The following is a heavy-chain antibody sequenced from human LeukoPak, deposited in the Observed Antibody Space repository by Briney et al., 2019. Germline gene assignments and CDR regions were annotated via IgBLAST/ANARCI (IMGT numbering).Heavy chain of an antibody. CDR3: AKGYYDSSGLIDY. CDR1: GLTFSSYG. V-gene: IGHV3-30*02. D-gene: IGHD3-22*01. J-gene: IGHJ4*02. CDR2: IRYDGSNK. Sequence: PGRSPRLSCAASGLTFSSYGMHWVRQAPGKGLEWVAFIRYDGSNKYYADSVKGRFTISRDNSKNTLYLQMNSLRAEDTAVYYCAKGYYDSSGLIDYWGQGTLVTVSS.